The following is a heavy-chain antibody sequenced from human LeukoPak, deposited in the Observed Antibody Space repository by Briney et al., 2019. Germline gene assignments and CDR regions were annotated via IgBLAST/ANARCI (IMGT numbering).Heavy chain of an antibody. V-gene: IGHV3-15*01. CDR1: GLTFTNAW. CDR2: IKSKTDGGTS. J-gene: IGHJ3*02. CDR3: ATDPGEWEPI. Sequence: PGGSLRLSCATSGLTFTNAWMSWFRQAPGKGLEWVGRIKSKTDGGTSDYAAPVQGRFTISRDDSKNTLYLQMNSLKIEDTAVYYCATDPGEWEPIWGQGTMVTASS. D-gene: IGHD1-26*01.